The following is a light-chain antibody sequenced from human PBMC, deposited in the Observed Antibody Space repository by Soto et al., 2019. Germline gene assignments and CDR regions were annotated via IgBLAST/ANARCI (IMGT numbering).Light chain of an antibody. CDR3: AAWDDSLNGVL. Sequence: QSVLTQPPSASGTPGQRVTISCSGSSSNIGSNTVNWYQQFPGTAPKLLIYNNDQRPSGAPDRFSGSKSGTSASLAISGLQSEDEADYYCAAWDDSLNGVLFGGGTKLTVL. CDR1: SSNIGSNT. CDR2: NND. J-gene: IGLJ2*01. V-gene: IGLV1-44*01.